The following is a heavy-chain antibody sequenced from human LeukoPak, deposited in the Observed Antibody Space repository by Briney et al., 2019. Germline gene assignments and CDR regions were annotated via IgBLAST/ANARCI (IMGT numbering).Heavy chain of an antibody. CDR3: ARGYSSSWYRDWFDP. Sequence: SENLSLTCAVYGGSFSDYYWSWIRQPPGKGLEWIGEINHSGSTNYNPSLKSRVTISLDTSKNQFFLKLTSVTAADTAVYYCARGYSSSWYRDWFDPWGQGTLVTVSS. V-gene: IGHV4-34*01. CDR1: GGSFSDYY. D-gene: IGHD6-13*01. CDR2: INHSGST. J-gene: IGHJ5*02.